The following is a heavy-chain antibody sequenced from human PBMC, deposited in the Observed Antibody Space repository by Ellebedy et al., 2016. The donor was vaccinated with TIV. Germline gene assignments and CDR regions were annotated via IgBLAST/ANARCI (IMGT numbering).Heavy chain of an antibody. J-gene: IGHJ4*02. Sequence: MPSETLSLTCTVSGGSISSNNHYCGLFRQPPGKGLEYIWSVYYTGSTYYHPSLMSRVTVSADTSKNQFSLTLISVTVADTAMYYCTRHGRSDHNSVQYSDYWGQGTLVTVSS. CDR1: GGSISSNNHY. CDR3: TRHGRSDHNSVQYSDY. V-gene: IGHV4-39*01. CDR2: VYYTGST. D-gene: IGHD2/OR15-2a*01.